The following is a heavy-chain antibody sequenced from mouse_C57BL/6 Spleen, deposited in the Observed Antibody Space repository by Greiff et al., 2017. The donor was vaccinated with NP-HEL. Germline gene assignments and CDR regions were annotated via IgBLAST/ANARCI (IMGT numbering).Heavy chain of an antibody. CDR2: IWSGGST. D-gene: IGHD3-3*01. V-gene: IGHV2-2*01. J-gene: IGHJ1*03. CDR1: GFSLTSYG. Sequence: QVQLQQSGPGLVQPSQSLSITCTVSGFSLTSYGVHWVRQSPGKGLEWLGVIWSGGSTDYNAAFISRLSISKDNSKSQVFFKMNSLQADDTAIYYCARNRDWWYFDVWGTGTTVTVSS. CDR3: ARNRDWWYFDV.